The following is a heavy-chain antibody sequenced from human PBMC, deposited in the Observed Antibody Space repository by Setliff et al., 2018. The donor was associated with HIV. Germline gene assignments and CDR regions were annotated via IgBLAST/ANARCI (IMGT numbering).Heavy chain of an antibody. V-gene: IGHV4-34*01. CDR1: GGSFSGYY. J-gene: IGHJ6*03. Sequence: SETLSLTCAVYGGSFSGYYWIWIRQPPGKGLEWIGEINHSGSTNYNPSLKSRVTISVDTSKNQFSLKLSSVTAADTAVYYCARVSSTYWYSIFRNYYYHMDVWGKGTTVTVSS. CDR2: INHSGST. CDR3: ARVSSTYWYSIFRNYYYHMDV. D-gene: IGHD2-8*02.